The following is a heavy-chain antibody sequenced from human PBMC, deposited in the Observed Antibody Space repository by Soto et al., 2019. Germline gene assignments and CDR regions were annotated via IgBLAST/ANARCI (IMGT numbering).Heavy chain of an antibody. V-gene: IGHV5-51*01. CDR1: GYSFASYW. CDR2: IYPGDSDT. D-gene: IGHD6-6*01. J-gene: IGHJ6*02. Sequence: RGEPLKISCKGAGYSFASYWIGWVRQMPGKDLEWMGIIYPGDSDTRYSPSFQGQVTISADKSLRTACLQWTSLKASDTALYYCARTRSFTLGFYYDGMDVWGQGTTVTVSS. CDR3: ARTRSFTLGFYYDGMDV.